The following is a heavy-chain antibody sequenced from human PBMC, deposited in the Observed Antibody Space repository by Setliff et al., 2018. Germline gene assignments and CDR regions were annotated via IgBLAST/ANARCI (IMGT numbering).Heavy chain of an antibody. CDR3: ARHLLVQGTYHFDY. CDR1: GGSISSGSYY. D-gene: IGHD3-10*01. V-gene: IGHV4-39*01. CDR2: MYYSGST. J-gene: IGHJ4*02. Sequence: PSKTLSLTCSVSGGSISSGSYYWGWIRQSPGKGLEWIGSMYYSGSTYYNPSLKGRVTLSVDTTKNQFSLKLTSMTAADTAVYFCARHLLVQGTYHFDYWGQGSPVTVS.